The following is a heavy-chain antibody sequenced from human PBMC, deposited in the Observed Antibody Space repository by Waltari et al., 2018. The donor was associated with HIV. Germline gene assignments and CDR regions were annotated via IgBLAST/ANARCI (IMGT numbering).Heavy chain of an antibody. Sequence: QVQLVESGGGVVQPGRSLRLSCAASGFTFSNHAMHWLRQAPGKGQEVVAVLSYDGSDKYYADSVRGRFTISRDNSKNTLYLQMNNLRAEDTAVYFCARRGVLTYYYTMDVWGQGTTVTVSS. CDR2: LSYDGSDK. J-gene: IGHJ6*02. D-gene: IGHD3-10*01. CDR3: ARRGVLTYYYTMDV. V-gene: IGHV3-33*05. CDR1: GFTFSNHA.